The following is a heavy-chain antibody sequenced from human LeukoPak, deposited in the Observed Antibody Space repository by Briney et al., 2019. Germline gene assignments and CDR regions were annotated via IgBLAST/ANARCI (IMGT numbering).Heavy chain of an antibody. CDR2: IYSGGST. J-gene: IGHJ4*02. D-gene: IGHD3-10*01. CDR1: GFTVSSNY. CDR3: ARAPDYYGSGSYYTNIEFDY. Sequence: PGGSLRLSCAASGFTVSSNYMSWVRQAPGKGLEWVSVIYSGGSTYYADSVKGRFTISRDNSKNTLYLQMNSLRAEDTAVYYCARAPDYYGSGSYYTNIEFDYRGQGTLVTVSS. V-gene: IGHV3-53*01.